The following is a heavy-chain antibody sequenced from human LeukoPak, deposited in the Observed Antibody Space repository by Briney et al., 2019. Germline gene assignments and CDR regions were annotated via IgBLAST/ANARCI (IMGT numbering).Heavy chain of an antibody. J-gene: IGHJ5*02. CDR3: AKGYYGSGSYGWFDP. D-gene: IGHD3-10*01. CDR1: GFTFSSYA. CDR2: ISGSGGST. V-gene: IGHV3-23*01. Sequence: GGSLRLSCAASGFTFSSYAMSWVRQAPGKGLEWVSAISGSGGSTYYADSVKGRFTISRDSSKNTLYLQMNSLRAGDAAVYYCAKGYYGSGSYGWFDPWGQGTLVTVSS.